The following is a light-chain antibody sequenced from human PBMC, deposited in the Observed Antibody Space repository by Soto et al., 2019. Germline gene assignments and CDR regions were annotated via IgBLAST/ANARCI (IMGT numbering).Light chain of an antibody. Sequence: EILLTQSPATLSLSPGARATLSCRASQSVSRYLAWYQQKPGQAPRLLIYDASNGATGTPARFSGSGSGTDFTLTISSLEPEDFAVYYCQQRRNWPPRLTFGPGTKVDIK. CDR1: QSVSRY. J-gene: IGKJ3*01. V-gene: IGKV3-11*01. CDR2: DAS. CDR3: QQRRNWPPRLT.